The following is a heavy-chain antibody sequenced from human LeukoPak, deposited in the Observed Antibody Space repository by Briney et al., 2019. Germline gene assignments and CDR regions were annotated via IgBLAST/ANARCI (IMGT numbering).Heavy chain of an antibody. D-gene: IGHD5-12*01. CDR1: GGSISSYY. Sequence: SETLSLTCTVSGGSISSYYWSWIRQPPGKGLEWIGYIYYSGSTNYNPSLKSRVTISVDTSKNQFSLKLSSVTAADTAVYYCASFTNSGYDSWGQGTLVTVSS. J-gene: IGHJ5*02. CDR3: ASFTNSGYDS. CDR2: IYYSGST. V-gene: IGHV4-59*01.